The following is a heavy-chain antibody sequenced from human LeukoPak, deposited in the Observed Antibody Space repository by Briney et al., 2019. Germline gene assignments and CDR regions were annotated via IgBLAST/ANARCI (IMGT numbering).Heavy chain of an antibody. D-gene: IGHD4-23*01. V-gene: IGHV3-21*01. Sequence: GGSLRLSCAASGFTFSSYSMNWVRQAPGKGLEWVSSISSSSSYIYYADSVKGRFTISRDNAKNSLYLQMNSLRAEDTAVYYCAREFGDYGGNSGWFDPWGQGTLATVSS. CDR2: ISSSSSYI. CDR3: AREFGDYGGNSGWFDP. J-gene: IGHJ5*02. CDR1: GFTFSSYS.